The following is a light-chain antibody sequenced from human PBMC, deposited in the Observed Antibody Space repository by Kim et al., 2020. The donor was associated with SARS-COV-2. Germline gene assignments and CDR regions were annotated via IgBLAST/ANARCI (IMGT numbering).Light chain of an antibody. J-gene: IGLJ2*01. CDR2: EDY. Sequence: KTVTISCTRSSGSIASNYVQWYQQRPGSAPTTVIYEDYQRPSGVPDRFSGSIDSSSNSASLTISGLKTEDEADYYCQSYDTNIVIFGRGTQLTVL. V-gene: IGLV6-57*03. CDR1: SGSIASNY. CDR3: QSYDTNIVI.